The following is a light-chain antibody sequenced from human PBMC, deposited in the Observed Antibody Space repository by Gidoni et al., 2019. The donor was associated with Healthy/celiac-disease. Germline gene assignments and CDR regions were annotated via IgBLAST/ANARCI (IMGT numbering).Light chain of an antibody. Sequence: QSALTQPRSVSGSPGQSVTISCTGTSGDIGGYNYVSWYQQHPGKAPKLMIYDVTKRPSGVPDRFSGSKSGNTASLTISGLQAEDEADYYCCSYAGSYSREFGGGTKLTVL. CDR1: SGDIGGYNY. V-gene: IGLV2-11*01. CDR2: DVT. J-gene: IGLJ2*01. CDR3: CSYAGSYSRE.